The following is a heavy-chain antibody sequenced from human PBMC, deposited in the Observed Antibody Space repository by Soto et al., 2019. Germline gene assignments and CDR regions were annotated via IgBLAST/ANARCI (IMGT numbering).Heavy chain of an antibody. D-gene: IGHD2-2*01. V-gene: IGHV4-30-4*01. CDR3: ARVVPATPTWFDP. CDR2: IYYSGST. Sequence: SETLSLTCTVSGGSISSGDYYWSWIRQPPGKGLEWIGYIYYSGSTYYNPSLKSRVTISVDTSKNQFSLKLSSVTAADTAVYYCARVVPATPTWFDPWGQGTLVTVSS. J-gene: IGHJ5*02. CDR1: GGSISSGDYY.